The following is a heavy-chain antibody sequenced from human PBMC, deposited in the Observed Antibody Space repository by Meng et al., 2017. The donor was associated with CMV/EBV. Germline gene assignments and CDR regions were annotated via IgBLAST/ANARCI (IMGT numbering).Heavy chain of an antibody. V-gene: IGHV3-23*01. J-gene: IGHJ4*02. Sequence: GESLKISCAASGFTFSSYAMSWVRQAPGKGLEWVSAISGSGGSTYYADSVKGRFTISRDNSKNTLYLQMNSLRAEDTAVYYCAREGRILWFGELSRYFDYWGQGTLVTVSS. CDR1: GFTFSSYA. CDR2: ISGSGGST. CDR3: AREGRILWFGELSRYFDY. D-gene: IGHD3-10*01.